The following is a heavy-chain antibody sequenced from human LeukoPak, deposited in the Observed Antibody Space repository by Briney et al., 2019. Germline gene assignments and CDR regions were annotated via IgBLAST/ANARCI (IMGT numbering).Heavy chain of an antibody. CDR1: GFTFSSYS. J-gene: IGHJ6*02. D-gene: IGHD3-22*01. CDR3: ARDFRDYYDSSGYYPNYYYYGMDV. Sequence: GGSLRLSCAASGFTFSSYSMNWVRQAPGKGLEWVSSISSSSSYIYYADSVKGRFTISRDNAKNPLYLQMNSLRAEDTAVYYCARDFRDYYDSSGYYPNYYYYGMDVWGQGTTVTVSS. V-gene: IGHV3-21*01. CDR2: ISSSSSYI.